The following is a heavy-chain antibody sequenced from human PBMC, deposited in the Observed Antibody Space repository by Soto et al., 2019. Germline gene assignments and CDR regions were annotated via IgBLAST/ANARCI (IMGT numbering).Heavy chain of an antibody. CDR3: ARDTLEILTAHYAAMDV. CDR1: GFTFSSYS. CDR2: ISSSSSYI. V-gene: IGHV3-21*01. J-gene: IGHJ6*04. Sequence: GGSLRLSCAASGFTFSSYSMNWVRQAPGKGLEWVSSISSSSSYIYYADSVKGRFTISRDNAKNSLYLQMNSLRAEDTAVYYCARDTLEILTAHYAAMDVWGKGTTVTVSS. D-gene: IGHD3-9*01.